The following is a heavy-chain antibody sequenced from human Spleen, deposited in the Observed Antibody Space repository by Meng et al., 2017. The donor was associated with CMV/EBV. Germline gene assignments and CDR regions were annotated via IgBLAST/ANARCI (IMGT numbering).Heavy chain of an antibody. Sequence: GGSLRLSCAASGFGFSTYWMNWVRQAPGKGLEWVANIQQVGSEKHYVDSVKGRFTISRDNAKNSLYLQMNSLRVEDMAVYYCARGEWELHNWGQGTLVTVSS. J-gene: IGHJ4*02. CDR2: IQQVGSEK. CDR3: ARGEWELHN. CDR1: GFGFSTYW. D-gene: IGHD1-26*01. V-gene: IGHV3-7*01.